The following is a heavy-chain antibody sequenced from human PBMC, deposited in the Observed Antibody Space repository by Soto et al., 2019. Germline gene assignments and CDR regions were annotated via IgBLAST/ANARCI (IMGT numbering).Heavy chain of an antibody. CDR2: ISSSGST. J-gene: IGHJ4*02. D-gene: IGHD5-18*01. CDR1: GGSISTSVYY. CDR3: ARSSPHSPRLYFFDY. Sequence: QLQLQGSGPGLVRPSETLSLTCAVSGGSISTSVYYWGWIRQPPGKGLEWIGSISSSGSTYDNPSLKSRVTLSVDTSKNQFSLKLNSVTAADTAVYYCARSSPHSPRLYFFDYWGQGPLVTVSS. V-gene: IGHV4-39*01.